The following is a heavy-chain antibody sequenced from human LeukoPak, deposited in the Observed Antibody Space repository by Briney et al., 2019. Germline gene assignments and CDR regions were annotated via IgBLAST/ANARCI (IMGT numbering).Heavy chain of an antibody. Sequence: PGRSLTLSCAASGFTFTSYNFHWVRQAPGKGLEWVAFIRYDGSNKYYADSVKGRFTISRDNSKNTLYLQMNSLRAEDTAVYYCAKDRTVTMVRGAFDYWGQGTLVTVSS. D-gene: IGHD3-10*01. CDR1: GFTFTSYN. CDR3: AKDRTVTMVRGAFDY. J-gene: IGHJ4*02. V-gene: IGHV3-30*02. CDR2: IRYDGSNK.